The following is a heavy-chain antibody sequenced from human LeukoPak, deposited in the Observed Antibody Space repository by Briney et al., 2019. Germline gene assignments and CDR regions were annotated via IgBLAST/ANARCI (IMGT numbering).Heavy chain of an antibody. CDR1: GFTISSNY. CDR2: IYIGGST. D-gene: IGHD1-20*01. Sequence: GGSLRLFCAASGFTISSNYMSWVRQAPGKGLEWVSVIYIGGSTYYADSVKGRFTISRDNSKDTLYLQMNSLRAEDTAVYYCARARLGYNWNAVWFDPGGQGTLVTVSS. V-gene: IGHV3-66*01. J-gene: IGHJ5*02. CDR3: ARARLGYNWNAVWFDP.